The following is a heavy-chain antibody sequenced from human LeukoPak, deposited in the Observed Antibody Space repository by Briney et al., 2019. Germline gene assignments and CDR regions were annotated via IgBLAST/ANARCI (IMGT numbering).Heavy chain of an antibody. CDR1: GYTFTSDG. V-gene: IGHV1-18*01. CDR2: ISAYNGNT. CDR3: ARVQGGSSWYPIDY. Sequence: XSVXXSCTASGYTFTSDGISWVRQARGQGVEGMGWISAYNGNTNYAQKLQGRVTITTDTSTSTAYMELRSLRSDDTAVYYCARVQGGSSWYPIDYWGQGTLVTVSS. D-gene: IGHD6-13*01. J-gene: IGHJ4*02.